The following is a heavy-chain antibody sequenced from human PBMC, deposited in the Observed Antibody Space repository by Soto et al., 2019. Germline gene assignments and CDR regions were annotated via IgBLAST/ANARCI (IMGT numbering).Heavy chain of an antibody. CDR2: ISTSSNSI. D-gene: IGHD3-10*01. CDR1: GFTFSSYS. V-gene: IGHV3-48*01. J-gene: IGHJ4*02. CDR3: ARVRGSYFDY. Sequence: EVQLVESGGGLVQPGGSLRLSCAASGFTFSSYSMNWVRQAPGKGLEWVSYISTSSNSIYYAESVKGRFTISRDNAKNSRYLQMNSLRAEDTAVYYCARVRGSYFDYWGQGTLVTVSS.